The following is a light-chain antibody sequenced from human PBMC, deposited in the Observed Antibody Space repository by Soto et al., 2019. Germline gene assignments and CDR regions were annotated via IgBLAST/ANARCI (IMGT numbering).Light chain of an antibody. CDR3: QQYNNWPPVT. CDR1: QSVSSN. CDR2: GAS. V-gene: IGKV3D-15*01. Sequence: EVVMTQSPATLSVSPGERVTLSCRASQSVSSNLAWYQQKSGQAPRLLIYGASTRVAGIPARFSGSGSGTELTLTISSMQSEDYAIYYCQQYNNWPPVTFGQGTRLEMK. J-gene: IGKJ5*01.